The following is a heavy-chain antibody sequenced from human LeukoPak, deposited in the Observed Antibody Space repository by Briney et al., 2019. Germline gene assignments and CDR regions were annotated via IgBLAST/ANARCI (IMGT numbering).Heavy chain of an antibody. CDR1: GFTFSSYS. V-gene: IGHV3-21*01. CDR2: ISSSSSYI. CDR3: ARVAMERRLDY. D-gene: IGHD1-1*01. J-gene: IGHJ4*02. Sequence: GGSLRLSCAASGFTFSSYSMNWVRQAPGKGLEWVSSISSSSSYIYYADSVKGRFTISRDNAKNSLYLQMNCLRAEDTAVYYCARVAMERRLDYWGQGTLVTVSS.